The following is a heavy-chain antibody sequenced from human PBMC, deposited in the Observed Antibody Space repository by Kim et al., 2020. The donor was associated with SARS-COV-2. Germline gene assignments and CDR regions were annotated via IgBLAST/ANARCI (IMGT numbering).Heavy chain of an antibody. CDR1: GFSVSNNQ. Sequence: GGSLRLSCAVSGFSVSNNQMTWVRQAPGKGLEWVSLIQGNGCTHYVDSAKGRFTISRDNSKKTVYLQMNRLRGEDTAVYYCLGAGDNSHWGQGTLVTISS. V-gene: IGHV3-53*01. J-gene: IGHJ4*02. CDR2: IQGNGCT. D-gene: IGHD3-16*01. CDR3: LGAGDNSH.